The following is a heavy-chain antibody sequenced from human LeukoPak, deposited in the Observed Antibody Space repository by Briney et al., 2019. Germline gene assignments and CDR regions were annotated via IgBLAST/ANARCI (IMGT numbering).Heavy chain of an antibody. J-gene: IGHJ4*02. CDR2: IYLYGTT. Sequence: SETLSLTCSVSIGSISSSKWWSWVRQSPVRGLEWIGEIYLYGTTNYNPSFTSRVTMSVDRSRNQFSLKLTSVTAADTAVYYCARGQWLPVFDFWGQGTLVTVSS. CDR1: IGSISSSKW. D-gene: IGHD3-22*01. V-gene: IGHV4-4*02. CDR3: ARGQWLPVFDF.